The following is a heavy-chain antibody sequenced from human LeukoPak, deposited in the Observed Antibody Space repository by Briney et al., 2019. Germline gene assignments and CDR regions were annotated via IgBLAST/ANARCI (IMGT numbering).Heavy chain of an antibody. CDR3: AKGDRSGSYSYFDY. D-gene: IGHD3-10*01. CDR1: GFTFSSYA. V-gene: IGHV3-23*01. Sequence: GGSLRLSCVASGFTFSSYAMSWVRQAPGKGLEWVSSISASGGNTYYADSEQGRFTISRDNSKNTLYLQMNSLRAEDTVVFYCAKGDRSGSYSYFDYWGQGTLVTVSS. J-gene: IGHJ4*02. CDR2: ISASGGNT.